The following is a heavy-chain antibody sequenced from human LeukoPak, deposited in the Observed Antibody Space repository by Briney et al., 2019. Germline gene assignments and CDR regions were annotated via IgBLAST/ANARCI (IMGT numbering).Heavy chain of an antibody. CDR3: AKDLRQWRGILDS. CDR2: MVDDGSEK. CDR1: GFTFSSYG. J-gene: IGHJ4*02. D-gene: IGHD6-19*01. V-gene: IGHV3-30*18. Sequence: GGSLRLSCAASGFTFSSYGMHWVCQAPDKGLEWMAVMVDDGSEKFYADSVKGRFTISRDNSKNTLNLQMNSLRAEDTAVYYCAKDLRQWRGILDSWGQGTLVTVSS.